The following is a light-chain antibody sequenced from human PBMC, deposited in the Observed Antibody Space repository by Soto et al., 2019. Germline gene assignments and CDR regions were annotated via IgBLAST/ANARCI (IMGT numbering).Light chain of an antibody. CDR1: NSNIGAGYD. CDR2: GNS. J-gene: IGLJ3*02. Sequence: QSVLTQPPSVSGAPGQRVTISCTGSNSNIGAGYDVHWYQQLPGTAPKLLIYGNSNRPSGVPDRFSGFKSGTSASLAITGLQAEDEADYYCQSYDSSLSGWVFGGGTKLTVL. CDR3: QSYDSSLSGWV. V-gene: IGLV1-40*01.